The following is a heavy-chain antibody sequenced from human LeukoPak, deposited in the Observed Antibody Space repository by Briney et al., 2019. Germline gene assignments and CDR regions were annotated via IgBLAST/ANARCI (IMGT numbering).Heavy chain of an antibody. CDR1: GFTFRTYG. Sequence: GGSLRLSCAASGFTFRTYGMRWVRQAPGKGPEGVSFIRYDGSDKFYADSVKGRFTISRDNSKNTLYLQVNSLRAEDMAVYYCARDTSGWYFEYWGQGTLVTVSS. V-gene: IGHV3-30*02. CDR3: ARDTSGWYFEY. CDR2: IRYDGSDK. J-gene: IGHJ4*02. D-gene: IGHD6-19*01.